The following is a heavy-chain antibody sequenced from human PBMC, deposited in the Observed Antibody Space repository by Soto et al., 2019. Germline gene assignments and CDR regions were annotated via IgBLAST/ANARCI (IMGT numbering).Heavy chain of an antibody. CDR2: ISGNGDST. CDR3: AKDTGLQGIVVPYFDY. D-gene: IGHD2-15*01. V-gene: IGHV3-23*01. Sequence: GGSLRLSCAASAFTFSSYAMSWVRQAPGKGLEWVSAISGNGDSTCYADSGQCRCTISRDNSTSTLYLQMNSLRAEDTAVYYCAKDTGLQGIVVPYFDYWGQGTLVTVSS. J-gene: IGHJ4*02. CDR1: AFTFSSYA.